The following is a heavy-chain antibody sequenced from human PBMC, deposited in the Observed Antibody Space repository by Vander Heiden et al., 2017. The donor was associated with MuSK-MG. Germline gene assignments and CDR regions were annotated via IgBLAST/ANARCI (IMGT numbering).Heavy chain of an antibody. V-gene: IGHV3-23*01. CDR1: GFSFSIYA. CDR2: IRGRGGSR. D-gene: IGHD4-17*01. J-gene: IGHJ4*02. Sequence: EVQLLESGGGLVQPGGSLRLSCAASGFSFSIYAMSWVRQAPGKGLEWVRAIRGRGGSRYYADPVKGRFTISRDNSKNTLYLQMSSLRAEDTAVYYCAKDHESDYGDYYFVLGSVSEGYWSQGTLVTVSS. CDR3: AKDHESDYGDYYFVLGSVSEGY.